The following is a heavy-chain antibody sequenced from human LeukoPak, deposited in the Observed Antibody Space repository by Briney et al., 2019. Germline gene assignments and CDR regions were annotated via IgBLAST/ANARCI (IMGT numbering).Heavy chain of an antibody. D-gene: IGHD1-26*01. J-gene: IGHJ4*02. CDR3: ARDRVGALDY. V-gene: IGHV3-53*01. Sequence: PGGSLRLSCAASGFTVSSNYMSWVRQAPGKGLEWVSVIYSGGSTYYADSVKGRFTISRDNSKNTLFLQMNSLRAEDTAVYYCARDRVGALDYWGQGTLVTVSS. CDR2: IYSGGST. CDR1: GFTVSSNY.